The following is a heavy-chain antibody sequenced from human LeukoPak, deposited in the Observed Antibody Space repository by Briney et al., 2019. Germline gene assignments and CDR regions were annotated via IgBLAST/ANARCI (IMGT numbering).Heavy chain of an antibody. CDR1: GFTFSSYS. CDR2: ISSSSSTI. Sequence: PGGSLRLSCAASGFTFSSYSMNWVRQAPGKGLEWVSYISSSSSTIYYADSVKGRFTISRDNAKNSLYLQMYSLRAEDTAVYYCARDFRDIVVVPAALDYYYMDVWGKGTTVTVSS. V-gene: IGHV3-48*01. D-gene: IGHD2-2*01. CDR3: ARDFRDIVVVPAALDYYYMDV. J-gene: IGHJ6*03.